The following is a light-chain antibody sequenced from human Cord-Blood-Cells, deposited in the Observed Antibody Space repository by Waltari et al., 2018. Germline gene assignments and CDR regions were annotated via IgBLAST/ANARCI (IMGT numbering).Light chain of an antibody. V-gene: IGLV1-47*01. CDR2: RNS. J-gene: IGLJ3*02. CDR1: SSNIGSNY. CDR3: AAWDDSLSGRV. Sequence: QSVLTQPPSASGTPGQRVTISCSGSSSNIGSNYVYWYQQLPGTAPKLLIYRNSPRPSGVPDRFSGSKAGTSASRAISGLRSEDEADYYCAAWDDSLSGRVFGGGTKLTVL.